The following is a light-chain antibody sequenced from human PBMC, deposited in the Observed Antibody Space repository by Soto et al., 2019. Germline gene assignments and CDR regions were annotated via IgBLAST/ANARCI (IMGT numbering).Light chain of an antibody. Sequence: QSVLTQPPSASGTPGQRVTISCSGSSSNIGSNYVYWYQQLPGTAPKLLIYRNNQRPSGVPDRFSGSKSGTSASLTVSGLQAEDEADYYCSSYAASNNFYFVFGGGTKLTVL. J-gene: IGLJ3*02. CDR3: SSYAASNNFYFV. V-gene: IGLV1-47*01. CDR2: RNN. CDR1: SSNIGSNY.